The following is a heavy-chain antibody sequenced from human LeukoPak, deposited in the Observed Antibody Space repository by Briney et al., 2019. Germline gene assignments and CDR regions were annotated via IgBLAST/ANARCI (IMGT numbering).Heavy chain of an antibody. CDR3: TRRYNYDSSGYYYVRDAFDI. D-gene: IGHD3-22*01. V-gene: IGHV3-30*02. CDR1: GFTFSSYG. J-gene: IGHJ3*02. Sequence: GGSLRLSCAASGFTFSSYGMHWVRQAPGKGLEWVAFIRYDGSNKYYADSVKGRFTISRDNSKNTLYLQMNSLKTEDTAVYYCTRRYNYDSSGYYYVRDAFDIWGQGTMVTVSS. CDR2: IRYDGSNK.